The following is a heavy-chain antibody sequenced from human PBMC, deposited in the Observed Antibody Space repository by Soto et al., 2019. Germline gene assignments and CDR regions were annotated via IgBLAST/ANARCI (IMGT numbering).Heavy chain of an antibody. CDR3: ARQNADFWSGYFNWFDP. D-gene: IGHD3-3*01. V-gene: IGHV4-61*01. Sequence: SETLSLTCTVSGGSVSSGSYYWSWIRQPPGKGLEWIGYIYYSGSTNYNPSLKSRVTISVDTSKNQFSLKLSSVTAADTAVYYCARQNADFWSGYFNWFDPWGQGTLVTVSS. CDR1: GGSVSSGSYY. CDR2: IYYSGST. J-gene: IGHJ5*02.